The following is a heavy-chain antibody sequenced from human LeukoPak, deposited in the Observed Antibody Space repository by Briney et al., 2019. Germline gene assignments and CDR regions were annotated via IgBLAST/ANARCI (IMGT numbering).Heavy chain of an antibody. D-gene: IGHD6-13*01. CDR2: IWYDGSNK. J-gene: IGHJ4*02. CDR3: ARDRIAAAAYFDN. CDR1: GFTFSSHS. Sequence: PGGSLRLSCAASGFTFSSHSMNWVRQAPGKGLDWVAVIWYDGSNKYYANSVKGRFTISRDNSKNTLYLQMNSLRAEDTAVYYCARDRIAAAAYFDNWGQGTLVTVSS. V-gene: IGHV3-33*08.